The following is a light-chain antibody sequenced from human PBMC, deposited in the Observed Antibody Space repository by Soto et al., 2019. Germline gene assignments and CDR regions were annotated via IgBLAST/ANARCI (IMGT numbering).Light chain of an antibody. CDR2: VAS. CDR3: QQSYSTPPI. Sequence: DIQMTQSPSSLSASVGDRVTITWRASQSISSYLNWYQQKPGKAPKIMIYVASSLQSGVPSRFSGSGSGTDCTLTISSLHPEDFATYYCQQSYSTPPIFGGGTQVDIK. J-gene: IGKJ4*01. CDR1: QSISSY. V-gene: IGKV1-39*01.